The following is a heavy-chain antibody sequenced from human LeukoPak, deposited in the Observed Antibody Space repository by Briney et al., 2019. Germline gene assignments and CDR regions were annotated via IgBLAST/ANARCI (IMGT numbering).Heavy chain of an antibody. J-gene: IGHJ5*02. Sequence: SETLSLTCTVSGGSISSYYWSWIRQPPGKGLEWIGYIYYSGSSYYNPSLKSRVTISVDTSKNQFSLKLSSVTAADTAVYYCARDENNWFDPWGQGTLVTVSS. CDR3: ARDENNWFDP. CDR2: IYYSGSS. V-gene: IGHV4-59*12. CDR1: GGSISSYY.